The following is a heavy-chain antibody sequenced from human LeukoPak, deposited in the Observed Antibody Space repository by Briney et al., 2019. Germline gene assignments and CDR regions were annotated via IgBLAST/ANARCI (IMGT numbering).Heavy chain of an antibody. CDR1: GGSFSGYY. Sequence: SETLSLTCAVYGGSFSGYYWSWIRQPPGKGLEWIGEINHGGSTNYNPSLKSRVTISVDTSKNQFSLKLSSVTAADTAVYYCASKTGSFWGQGTLVTVSS. D-gene: IGHD1-26*01. CDR2: INHGGST. V-gene: IGHV4-34*01. CDR3: ASKTGSF. J-gene: IGHJ4*02.